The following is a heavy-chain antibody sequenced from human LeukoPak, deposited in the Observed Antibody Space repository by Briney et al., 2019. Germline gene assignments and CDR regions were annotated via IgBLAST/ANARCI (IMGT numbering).Heavy chain of an antibody. CDR1: GGSFSGYY. D-gene: IGHD3-10*01. V-gene: IGHV4-39*01. CDR3: ASVLLWFGLPKGFDY. J-gene: IGHJ4*02. Sequence: SETLSLTCAVYGGSFSGYYWGWIRQPPGKGLEWIGSIYYSGSTYYNPSLKSRVTISVDTSKNQFSLKLSSVTAADTAVYYCASVLLWFGLPKGFDYWGQGTLVTVSS. CDR2: IYYSGST.